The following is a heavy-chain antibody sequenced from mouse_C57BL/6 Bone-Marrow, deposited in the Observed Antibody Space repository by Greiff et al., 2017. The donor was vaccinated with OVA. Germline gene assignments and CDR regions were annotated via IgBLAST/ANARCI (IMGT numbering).Heavy chain of an antibody. J-gene: IGHJ3*01. D-gene: IGHD1-1*01. V-gene: IGHV1-5*01. CDR1: GYTFTSYW. Sequence: VQLQQSGTVLARPGASVNMSCQTSGYTFTSYWMHWVKQRPGQGLEWIGAIYPGNSDTSYNQKFKGKAKLTAVTSASTAYMELSSLTNEDSAVYYCTFYYYGSGFAYWGQGTLVTVSA. CDR3: TFYYYGSGFAY. CDR2: IYPGNSDT.